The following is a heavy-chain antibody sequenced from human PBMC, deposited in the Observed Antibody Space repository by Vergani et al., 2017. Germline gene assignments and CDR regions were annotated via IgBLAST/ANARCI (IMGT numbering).Heavy chain of an antibody. V-gene: IGHV3-30-3*01. J-gene: IGHJ4*02. CDR3: ARGRDGNFLFDY. CDR2: ISYDGSNK. D-gene: IGHD1-14*01. Sequence: QVQLVESGGGVVQPGRSLRLSCAASGFTFSSYAMHWVRQAPGKGLEWVAVISYDGSNKYYADSVKGRFTISRDNSNNTLYLQMNSLRAEDTAVYYCARGRDGNFLFDYWGQGTLVTVSS. CDR1: GFTFSSYA.